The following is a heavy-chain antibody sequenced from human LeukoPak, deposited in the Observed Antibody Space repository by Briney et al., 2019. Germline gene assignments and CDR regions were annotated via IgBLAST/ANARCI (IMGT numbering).Heavy chain of an antibody. CDR2: INHSGST. D-gene: IGHD3-22*01. J-gene: IGHJ4*02. CDR1: GVSFSGYY. CDR3: ASGIGVYFDY. Sequence: PSETLSLTCAVYGVSFSGYYWSWIRQPPGKGLEWIGEINHSGSTNYNPSLKSRATISVDTSKNQFSLKLSSVTAADTAVYYCASGIGVYFDYWGQGTLVTVSS. V-gene: IGHV4-34*01.